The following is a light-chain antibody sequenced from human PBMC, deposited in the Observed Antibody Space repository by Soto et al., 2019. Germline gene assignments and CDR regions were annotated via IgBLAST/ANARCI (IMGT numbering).Light chain of an antibody. Sequence: DIQMTQSPSSLSASVGDRVTITCRASQGIDSYLVWFQQKPGKAPKSLIYGASNLQSGVPSRFSGSRSGTDFTLTISSLQPEDFATYYCQQLKSYPITFGQGTRLEIK. J-gene: IGKJ5*01. V-gene: IGKV1-16*01. CDR1: QGIDSY. CDR3: QQLKSYPIT. CDR2: GAS.